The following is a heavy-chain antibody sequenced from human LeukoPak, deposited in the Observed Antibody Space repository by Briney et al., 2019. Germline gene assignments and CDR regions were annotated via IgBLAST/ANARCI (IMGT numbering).Heavy chain of an antibody. D-gene: IGHD5-12*01. CDR2: IHYSGST. CDR3: AAQYSGYVRLDY. J-gene: IGHJ4*02. CDR1: GGSIGNFY. Sequence: SETLSLTCTVSGGSIGNFYWNWIRQPPGKGLEWIGYIHYSGSTNYNPSLKSRVTISVDTSKNQFSLKLSSVTAADTAVYYCAAQYSGYVRLDYWGQGTLVTVSS. V-gene: IGHV4-59*12.